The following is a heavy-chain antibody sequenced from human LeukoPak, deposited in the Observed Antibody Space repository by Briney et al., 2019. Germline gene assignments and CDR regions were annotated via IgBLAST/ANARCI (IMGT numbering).Heavy chain of an antibody. CDR2: ISGSGGST. CDR3: ARVRDVYNHVFEN. Sequence: GGSLRLSCAASGFTFSSYAMSWVRQAPGKGLEWVSAISGSGGSTYYADSVKGRFTISRDNTKNTLHLQMNNLRVDDTAVYYCARVRDVYNHVFENWGQGTLVTVS. J-gene: IGHJ4*02. D-gene: IGHD5-24*01. V-gene: IGHV3-23*01. CDR1: GFTFSSYA.